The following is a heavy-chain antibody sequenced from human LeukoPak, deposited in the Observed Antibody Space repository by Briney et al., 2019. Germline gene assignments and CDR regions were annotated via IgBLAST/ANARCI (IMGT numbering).Heavy chain of an antibody. CDR1: GYTFTGYY. CDR2: INPNSGGT. CDR3: ARVPHYYDSSGYYYFDY. D-gene: IGHD3-22*01. V-gene: IGHV1-2*02. J-gene: IGHJ4*02. Sequence: ASVKVSCKASGYTFTGYYMHWVRQAPGQGLEWMGWINPNSGGTNYAQKFRGRVTMTRDTSISTAYMELSRLRSDDTAVYYCARVPHYYDSSGYYYFDYWGQGTLVTVSS.